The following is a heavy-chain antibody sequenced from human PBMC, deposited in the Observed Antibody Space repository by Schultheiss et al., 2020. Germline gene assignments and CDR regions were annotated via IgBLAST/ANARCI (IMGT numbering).Heavy chain of an antibody. CDR2: IYSGDST. D-gene: IGHD6-6*01. J-gene: IGHJ6*02. CDR1: GFTFSSYS. Sequence: GGSLRLSCAASGFTFSSYSMNWVRQAPGKGLEWVSIIYSGDSTNYAVSVKGRFTISRDNSKNTLYLQMNSLRAEDTAVYYCARVEYIRAYYYYGMDVWGQGTTVTVSS. V-gene: IGHV3-66*01. CDR3: ARVEYIRAYYYYGMDV.